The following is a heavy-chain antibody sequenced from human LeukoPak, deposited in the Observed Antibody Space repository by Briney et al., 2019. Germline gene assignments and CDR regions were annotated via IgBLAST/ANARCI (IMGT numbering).Heavy chain of an antibody. Sequence: GESLKISCKASGYSFTNYWIGWVRQMPGKGLEWMGIVHPGDFNIGYNPSFQGQVIISADKSISTAYLQWSSLKASDTAIYYCARLLRLGESSSPSDFWGQGTLVIVSP. CDR3: ARLLRLGESSSPSDF. CDR2: VHPGDFNI. D-gene: IGHD3-16*02. CDR1: GYSFTNYW. V-gene: IGHV5-51*01. J-gene: IGHJ4*02.